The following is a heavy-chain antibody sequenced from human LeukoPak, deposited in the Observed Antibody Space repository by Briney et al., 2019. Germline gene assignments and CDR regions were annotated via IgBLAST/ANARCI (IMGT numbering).Heavy chain of an antibody. V-gene: IGHV4-31*03. CDR3: ASSGPESWSRVGAHNPFEI. CDR1: GGSISSGGYY. CDR2: IYYSGST. Sequence: PSETLCFTCTVSGGSISSGGYYWSWIRQHPGKGLEWIGYIYYSGSTYYNPSLKSRVTIPVDTSKNQFSLKLSTVTAADTAVYYCASSGPESWSRVGAHNPFEISRRVTMVTVSS. J-gene: IGHJ3*02. D-gene: IGHD1-26*01.